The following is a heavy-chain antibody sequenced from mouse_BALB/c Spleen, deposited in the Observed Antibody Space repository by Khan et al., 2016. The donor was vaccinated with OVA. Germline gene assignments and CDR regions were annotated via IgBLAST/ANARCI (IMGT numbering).Heavy chain of an antibody. CDR2: INTYTGEP. CDR1: GYTLTNYG. CDR3: TRSDSNCWCAN. V-gene: IGHV9-3-1*01. D-gene: IGHD2-5*01. Sequence: QIQLVQSGPELKKPGETVKISCKASGYTLTNYGMNWVKQAPGKGLKWMGWINTYTGEPTYAEDFKGRIAFSLETSASTAYLQINNLKNEDTATYVCTRSDSNCWCANWGQGTLVTVSA. J-gene: IGHJ3*01.